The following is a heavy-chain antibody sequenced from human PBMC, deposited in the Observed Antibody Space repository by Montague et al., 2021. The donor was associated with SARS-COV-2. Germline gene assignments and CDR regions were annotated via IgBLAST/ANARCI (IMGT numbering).Heavy chain of an antibody. Sequence: SETLSLTCTVSGGSISSNFWSWIRQPPGKGLEWIGDIYYGGSTNYNPSPKSRVTISVDTSKKQFSLQLSPVTAADTAVYYCARTRGYDPLFDFWGQGTLVTVSS. V-gene: IGHV4-59*01. D-gene: IGHD5-12*01. CDR1: GGSISSNF. CDR2: IYYGGST. CDR3: ARTRGYDPLFDF. J-gene: IGHJ4*02.